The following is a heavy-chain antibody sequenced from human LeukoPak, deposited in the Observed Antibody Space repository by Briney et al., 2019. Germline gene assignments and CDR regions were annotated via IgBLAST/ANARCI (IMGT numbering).Heavy chain of an antibody. CDR2: IRYDGSDK. CDR3: AKDYSSGRDGYYYMDV. D-gene: IGHD6-19*01. V-gene: IGHV3-30*02. CDR1: GFTFSRNG. J-gene: IGHJ6*03. Sequence: GGSLRLSCASSGFTFSRNGMHWVRQAPGMGLEWVAFIRYDGSDKYYGDSVKGRFSISRDNSKRTLYLQMNSLRAEDTAVYYCAKDYSSGRDGYYYMDVWGKGTTVTVSS.